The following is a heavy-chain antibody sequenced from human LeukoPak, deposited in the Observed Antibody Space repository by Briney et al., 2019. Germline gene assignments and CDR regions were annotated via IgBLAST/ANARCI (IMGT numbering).Heavy chain of an antibody. V-gene: IGHV4-31*03. CDR1: GGSISSGGYD. J-gene: IGHJ6*03. Sequence: IPSQTLSFTCTVSGGSISSGGYDWSWIRQHPGKGREWIGYIYYSGSTHYNPSLKSRVTISVDTSKNQFSLKLSSVTAADTAVYYCARDRYSSLSSYYMDVWGKGTTVTVSS. CDR3: ARDRYSSLSSYYMDV. D-gene: IGHD6-6*01. CDR2: IYYSGST.